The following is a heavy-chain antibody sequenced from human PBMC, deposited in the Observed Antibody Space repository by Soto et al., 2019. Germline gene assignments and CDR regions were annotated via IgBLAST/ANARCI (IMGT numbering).Heavy chain of an antibody. V-gene: IGHV3-21*01. D-gene: IGHD1-7*01. Sequence: EVQLVESGGGLVKPGGSLRLSCAASGFTFSTYSMNWVRQAPGKGLEWVSSISSTGGYIYYADSVKGRFTISRDNAKNSLYLQMNSLRAEDTAVYYCARDSKDYRWNYEVDYWGQGTLVTVSS. CDR1: GFTFSTYS. J-gene: IGHJ4*02. CDR2: ISSTGGYI. CDR3: ARDSKDYRWNYEVDY.